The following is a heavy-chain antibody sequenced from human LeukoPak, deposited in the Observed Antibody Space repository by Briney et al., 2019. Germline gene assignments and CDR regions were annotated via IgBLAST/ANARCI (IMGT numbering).Heavy chain of an antibody. CDR3: AKDSGSRYYYDSSGPVDY. J-gene: IGHJ4*02. CDR1: GFTFSNYG. Sequence: GGTLRLSCAASGFTFSNYGMSWVRQAPGKGLEWVSAISGSGGSTYYADSVKGRFTISRDNSKNTLYLQMNSLRAEDTAVYYCAKDSGSRYYYDSSGPVDYWGQGTLVTVSS. D-gene: IGHD3-22*01. CDR2: ISGSGGST. V-gene: IGHV3-23*01.